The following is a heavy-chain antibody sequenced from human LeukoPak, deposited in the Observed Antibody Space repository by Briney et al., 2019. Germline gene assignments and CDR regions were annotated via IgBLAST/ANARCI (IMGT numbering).Heavy chain of an antibody. D-gene: IGHD2-21*02. CDR1: GFTFSSYA. CDR2: ISYDGSNK. J-gene: IGHJ4*02. V-gene: IGHV3-30-3*01. CDR3: ARPRVVVTATDFDY. Sequence: QAGGSLRLSCAASGFTFSSYAMHWLRQAPGKELEWVAVISYDGSNKYYADSVKGRFTISRDNSKNTLYLQMNSLRAEDTAVYYCARPRVVVTATDFDYWGQGTLVTVSS.